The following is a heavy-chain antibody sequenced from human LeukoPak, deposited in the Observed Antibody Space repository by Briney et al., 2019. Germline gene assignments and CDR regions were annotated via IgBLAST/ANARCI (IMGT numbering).Heavy chain of an antibody. CDR3: ASPSDYGDPGAFDI. V-gene: IGHV4-59*12. Sequence: SETLSLTCAVSGGPLTSYYWTWIRQPPGKGLEWIGYIYHSGSTYYNPSLKSRVTISVDRSKNQFSLKLSSVTAADTAVYYCASPSDYGDPGAFDIWGQGTMVTVSS. D-gene: IGHD4-17*01. J-gene: IGHJ3*02. CDR2: IYHSGST. CDR1: GGPLTSYY.